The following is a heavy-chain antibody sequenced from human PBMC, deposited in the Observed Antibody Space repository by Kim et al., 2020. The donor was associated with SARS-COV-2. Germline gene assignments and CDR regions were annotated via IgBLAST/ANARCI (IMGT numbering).Heavy chain of an antibody. CDR1: GFTFSSYW. CDR2: IKQDGSEK. J-gene: IGHJ4*02. D-gene: IGHD3-10*01. Sequence: GGSLRLSCAASGFTFSSYWMSWVRQAPGKGLEWVANIKQDGSEKYYVDSVKGRFTISRDNAKNSLYLQMNSLRAEDTAVYYCAAPSPTPGIWFGELLSFWGQGTLVTVSS. V-gene: IGHV3-7*01. CDR3: AAPSPTPGIWFGELLSF.